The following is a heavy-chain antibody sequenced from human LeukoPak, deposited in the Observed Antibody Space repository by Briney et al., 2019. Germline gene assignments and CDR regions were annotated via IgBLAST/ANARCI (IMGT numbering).Heavy chain of an antibody. Sequence: GGSLRLSCAASGFTFSSYGMHWVRQAPGKGLEWVAFIRYDGSNKYYADSVKGRFTISRDNSKNTLYLQMNSLRAEDTAIYYCAKAEVYCSSTSCSEFDYWGQGTLVTVSS. CDR1: GFTFSSYG. CDR2: IRYDGSNK. J-gene: IGHJ4*02. CDR3: AKAEVYCSSTSCSEFDY. D-gene: IGHD2-2*01. V-gene: IGHV3-30*02.